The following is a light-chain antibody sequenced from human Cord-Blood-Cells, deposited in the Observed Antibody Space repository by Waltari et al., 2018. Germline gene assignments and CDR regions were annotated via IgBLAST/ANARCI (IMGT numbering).Light chain of an antibody. CDR1: SLRSYY. CDR3: NSRDSSGNHYV. Sequence: QDPAVYVALGKTVRITCQGDSLRSYYASWYQQKPGQAPVLVIYGKNNRPSGIPDRFSGSSSGNTASLTITGAQAEDEADYYCNSRDSSGNHYVFGTGTKVTGL. V-gene: IGLV3-19*01. J-gene: IGLJ1*01. CDR2: GKN.